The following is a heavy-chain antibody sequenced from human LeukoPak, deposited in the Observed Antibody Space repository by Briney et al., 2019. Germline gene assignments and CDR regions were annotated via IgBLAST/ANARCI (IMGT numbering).Heavy chain of an antibody. CDR2: IKSDGSDT. CDR3: VRDLGGRSGH. D-gene: IGHD1-26*01. V-gene: IGHV3-74*01. Sequence: GGSLRLSCAASGFTFSTYWMHWVRQAPGGGLVWVSRIKSDGSDTSYADSVKGRFTISRDNAKNTLYLQMNSLRAEDTAVYYCVRDLGGRSGHWGQGTLVTVSS. CDR1: GFTFSTYW. J-gene: IGHJ4*02.